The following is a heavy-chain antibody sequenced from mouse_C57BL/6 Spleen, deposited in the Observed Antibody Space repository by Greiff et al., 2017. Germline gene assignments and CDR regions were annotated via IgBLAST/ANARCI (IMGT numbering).Heavy chain of an antibody. CDR2: IDPETGGT. V-gene: IGHV1-15*01. D-gene: IGHD2-5*01. CDR3: TRPYYSNYGWFGC. Sequence: VQLQQSGAELVRPGASVTLSCKASGYTFTDYEMHWVKQTPVHGLEWIGAIDPETGGTAYTQKFKGKAILAADKSSSAASMELRSLTSEDSAVYYCTRPYYSNYGWFGCWGQGTLVTVSA. CDR1: GYTFTDYE. J-gene: IGHJ3*01.